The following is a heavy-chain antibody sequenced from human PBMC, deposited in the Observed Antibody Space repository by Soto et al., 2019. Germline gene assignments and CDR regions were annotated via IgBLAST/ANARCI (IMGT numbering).Heavy chain of an antibody. CDR3: ARDPIYSSCYLLGAYYFDY. Sequence: QVQLVESGGGVVQPGRSLRLSCAASGFTFSSYAMHWVRQAPGKGLEWVAVISYDGSNKYYADSVKGRFTISRDNSKNTLYLQMNSLRAEDTAVYYCARDPIYSSCYLLGAYYFDYWGQGTLVTVSS. J-gene: IGHJ4*02. CDR2: ISYDGSNK. D-gene: IGHD6-19*01. CDR1: GFTFSSYA. V-gene: IGHV3-30-3*01.